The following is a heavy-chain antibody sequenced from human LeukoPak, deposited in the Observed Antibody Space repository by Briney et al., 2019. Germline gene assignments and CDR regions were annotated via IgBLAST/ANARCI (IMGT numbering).Heavy chain of an antibody. CDR3: ARVQHDYDHGEGAFDI. Sequence: SETLSLTCAVYGGSFSGYYWSWIRQPPGKGLEWIGEINHSGSTNYNPSLKSRVTISVDTSKNQFSLKLSSVTAADTAVYYCARVQHDYDHGEGAFDIWGQGTMVTVSS. CDR1: GGSFSGYY. D-gene: IGHD4-17*01. V-gene: IGHV4-34*01. J-gene: IGHJ3*02. CDR2: INHSGST.